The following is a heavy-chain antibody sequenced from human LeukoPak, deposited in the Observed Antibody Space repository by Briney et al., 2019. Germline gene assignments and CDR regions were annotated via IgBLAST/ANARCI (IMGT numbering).Heavy chain of an antibody. CDR3: ARGVEPLAANSLAY. CDR1: GFTVSTND. V-gene: IGHV3-53*01. D-gene: IGHD1-14*01. J-gene: IGHJ4*02. Sequence: GGSLRLSCAASGFTVSTNDMTWVRQAPGKGLESVAVLYSDGNTKYADSVEGRFTIYRDNSKNSLYLEMKSLSPDDTAVYYCARGVEPLAANSLAYWGQGTLVTVSS. CDR2: LYSDGNT.